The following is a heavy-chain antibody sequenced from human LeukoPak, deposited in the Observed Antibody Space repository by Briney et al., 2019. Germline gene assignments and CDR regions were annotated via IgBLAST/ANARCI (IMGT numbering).Heavy chain of an antibody. CDR2: IYHSGST. Sequence: SETLSLTCAVSGGSISSSNWWSWVRRPPGKGLEWIGEIYHSGSTNYNPSLKSRVTIPVDKSKNQFSLKLSSVTAADTAVYYCATTADQLTPLGYWGQGTLVTVSS. J-gene: IGHJ4*02. CDR1: GGSISSSNW. D-gene: IGHD2-2*01. V-gene: IGHV4-4*02. CDR3: ATTADQLTPLGY.